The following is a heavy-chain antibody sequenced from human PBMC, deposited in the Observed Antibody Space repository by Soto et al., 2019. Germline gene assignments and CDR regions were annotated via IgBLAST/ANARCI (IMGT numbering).Heavy chain of an antibody. CDR2: INTDGSVA. V-gene: IGHV3-74*03. Sequence: EVQLVESGGGLVQPVESLRLSCAASGLTFRSYWMHWVRQAPGKGLVWVSRINTDGSVAMYVDSVKGRFTISRDNAKNTLYLHMNSLRAEDTAVYYCVRDMRLWRLGSWSQGTLVTVSS. D-gene: IGHD2-21*01. J-gene: IGHJ5*02. CDR3: VRDMRLWRLGS. CDR1: GLTFRSYW.